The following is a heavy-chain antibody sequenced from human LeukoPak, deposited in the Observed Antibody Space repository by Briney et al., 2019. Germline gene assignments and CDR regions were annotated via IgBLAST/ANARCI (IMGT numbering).Heavy chain of an antibody. D-gene: IGHD2-15*01. V-gene: IGHV1-69*13. CDR1: GGTFSSHA. CDR2: IIPIFGTA. J-gene: IGHJ3*02. Sequence: GASVKVSCKASGGTFSSHAISWVRQAPGQGLEWMGGIIPIFGTAKYAQKFQGRVTITADESTSTAYMELSSLRSEDTAVYYCARDGHCSGGSCYQYAFDIWAKGQWSPSLQ. CDR3: ARDGHCSGGSCYQYAFDI.